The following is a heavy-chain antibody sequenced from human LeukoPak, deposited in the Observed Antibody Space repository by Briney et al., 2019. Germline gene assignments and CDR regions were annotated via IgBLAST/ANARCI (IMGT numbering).Heavy chain of an antibody. CDR3: ARVMYYYAPGSLVVYYFDS. CDR1: GFTFSTYW. V-gene: IGHV3-74*01. Sequence: GGSLRLSCAASGFTFSTYWMHWVRQAPGKGLVWVSRISTDGSSATYADSVKGRFTISRDNAKNTLYLQMNSLRAEDTAVYYCARVMYYYAPGSLVVYYFDSWGQGTLVTVSS. CDR2: ISTDGSSA. D-gene: IGHD3-10*01. J-gene: IGHJ4*02.